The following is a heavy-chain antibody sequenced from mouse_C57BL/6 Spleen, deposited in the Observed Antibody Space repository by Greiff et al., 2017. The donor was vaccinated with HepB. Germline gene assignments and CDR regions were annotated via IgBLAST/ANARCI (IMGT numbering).Heavy chain of an antibody. V-gene: IGHV1-69*01. Sequence: QVQLQQPGAELVMPGASVKLSCKASGYTFTSYWMHWVKQRPGQGLEWIGEIDPSDSYTNYNQKFKGKSTLTVDKSSSTAYMQLSSLTSEDSAVYYCARLVTGTLWYLDVWGTGTTVTVSS. D-gene: IGHD4-1*01. J-gene: IGHJ1*03. CDR2: IDPSDSYT. CDR3: ARLVTGTLWYLDV. CDR1: GYTFTSYW.